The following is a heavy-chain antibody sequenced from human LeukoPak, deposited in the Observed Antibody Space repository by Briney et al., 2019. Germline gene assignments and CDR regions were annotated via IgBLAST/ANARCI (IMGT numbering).Heavy chain of an antibody. Sequence: GGSLRLSCAASGFAFSSYAMSWVRQAPGKGLEWGSAISGSGGSTYYADSVKGRFTISRDNSKNTLYLQMNSLRAEDTAVYYCAKVAGNPYYDFWSGYSTDINWFDPWGQGTLVTVSS. CDR3: AKVAGNPYYDFWSGYSTDINWFDP. D-gene: IGHD3-3*01. CDR1: GFAFSSYA. V-gene: IGHV3-23*01. CDR2: ISGSGGST. J-gene: IGHJ5*02.